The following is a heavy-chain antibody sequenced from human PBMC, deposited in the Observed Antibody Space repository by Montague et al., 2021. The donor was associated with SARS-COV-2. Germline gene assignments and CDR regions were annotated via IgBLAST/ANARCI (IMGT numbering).Heavy chain of an antibody. CDR3: ARAENTCFIGNCVDYFEV. CDR1: GDSISSYY. V-gene: IGHV4-59*01. CDR2: VHYTGST. Sequence: SETLSLTCDVSGDSISSYYWSWIRQSPGKGLEWIGYVHYTGSTEYNPSLKTRVTLSLDTPRNHFSLKLRSVTAADTAVYYCARAENTCFIGNCVDYFEVWGLGALVTVSS. J-gene: IGHJ4*02. D-gene: IGHD1-1*01.